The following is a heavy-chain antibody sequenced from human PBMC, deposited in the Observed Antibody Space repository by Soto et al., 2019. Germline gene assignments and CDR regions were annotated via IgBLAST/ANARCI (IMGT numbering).Heavy chain of an antibody. CDR3: ARGRPMGSSWYTYGMDV. D-gene: IGHD6-13*01. CDR2: IYYSGST. J-gene: IGHJ6*02. CDR1: GGSISSYY. Sequence: SETLSLTSTVSGGSISSYYWSWIRQPPGKGLEWIGYIYYSGSTNYNPSLKSRVTISVDTSKNQFSLKLSSVTAADTAVYYCARGRPMGSSWYTYGMDVWGQGTTVTVSS. V-gene: IGHV4-59*01.